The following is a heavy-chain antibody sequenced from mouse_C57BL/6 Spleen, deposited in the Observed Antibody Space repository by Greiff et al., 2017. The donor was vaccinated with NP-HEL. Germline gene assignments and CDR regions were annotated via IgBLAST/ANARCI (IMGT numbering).Heavy chain of an antibody. J-gene: IGHJ3*01. Sequence: VQLQQSGAELVMPGASVKLSCKASGYTFTSYWMHWVKQRPGQGLEWIGEIDPSDSYTNYNHKFKGKSTLTVDKSSSTAYMQLSSLTSEDSAVYYCARSYYYGSSYGWFAYWGQGTLVTVSA. V-gene: IGHV1-69*01. D-gene: IGHD1-1*01. CDR3: ARSYYYGSSYGWFAY. CDR1: GYTFTSYW. CDR2: IDPSDSYT.